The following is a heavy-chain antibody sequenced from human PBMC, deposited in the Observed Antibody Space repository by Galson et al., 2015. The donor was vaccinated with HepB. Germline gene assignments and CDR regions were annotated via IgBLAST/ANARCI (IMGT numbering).Heavy chain of an antibody. V-gene: IGHV5-10-1*01. J-gene: IGHJ4*02. D-gene: IGHD3-10*01. Sequence: QSGAEVKKPGESLKISCKGSGYSFSSHWITWVRQMPGKGLEWMGRIDPSDSEINYSPPFQGHVTISADKAISTAYLQWSSLKASDTAMYYCARTYYGSGSYLDYWGQGTLVTVSS. CDR3: ARTYYGSGSYLDY. CDR2: IDPSDSEI. CDR1: GYSFSSHW.